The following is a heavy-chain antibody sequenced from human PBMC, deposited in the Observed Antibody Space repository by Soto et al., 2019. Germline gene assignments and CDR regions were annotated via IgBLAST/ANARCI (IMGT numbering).Heavy chain of an antibody. CDR1: GGSISSGGYY. CDR2: IYYSGST. D-gene: IGHD6-6*01. Sequence: TLSLTCTVSGGSISSGGYYWSWIRQHPGKGLEWIGYIYYSGSTYYNPSLKSRVTISVDTSKNQFSLKLSPVTAADTAVYYCARDLYRSSSGNYYYFYGIDVWGQGTTVTVSS. J-gene: IGHJ6*02. CDR3: ARDLYRSSSGNYYYFYGIDV. V-gene: IGHV4-31*03.